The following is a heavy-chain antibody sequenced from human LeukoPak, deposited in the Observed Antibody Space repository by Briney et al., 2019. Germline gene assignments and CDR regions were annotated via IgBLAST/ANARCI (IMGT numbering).Heavy chain of an antibody. Sequence: TSETLSLTCAVYGGSFSGYYWSWIRQPPGKGLEWIGEINHSGSTNYNPSLKSRVTISVDTSKNQFSLKLSSVTAADTAVYYCARLGYCSSTSCSDYWGQGTLVTVSS. D-gene: IGHD2-2*01. J-gene: IGHJ4*02. CDR2: INHSGST. V-gene: IGHV4-34*01. CDR1: GGSFSGYY. CDR3: ARLGYCSSTSCSDY.